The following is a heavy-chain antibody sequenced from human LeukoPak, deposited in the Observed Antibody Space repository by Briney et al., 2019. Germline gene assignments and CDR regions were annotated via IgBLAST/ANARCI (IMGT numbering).Heavy chain of an antibody. D-gene: IGHD3-22*01. J-gene: IGHJ1*01. CDR1: GFTFDDHG. CDR2: ISWSSASI. V-gene: IGHV3-9*01. Sequence: GGSLRLSCEGSGFTFDDHGMHWVRHVPGKGLEWVCGISWSSASIGYAASVKGRFTVSRDNAKNFVYLQMNGLRPEDTALYYCVKDDSSGSYFQHWGQGSLVSVSS. CDR3: VKDDSSGSYFQH.